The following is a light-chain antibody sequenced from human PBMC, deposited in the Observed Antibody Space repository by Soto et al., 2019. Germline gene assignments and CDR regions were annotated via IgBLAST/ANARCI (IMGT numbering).Light chain of an antibody. CDR2: DAY. V-gene: IGKV3-11*01. CDR3: QQRHMWPIT. J-gene: IGKJ5*01. CDR1: QSFRGL. Sequence: EVVLTQSPVTLSLSHGARATLSCRASQSFRGLLAWYHQKPGQAPRLLIYDAYNRATGIPPRFSGSGSGTDFTLTISSLQPEDSAVYYCQQRHMWPITFGQGTQLEI.